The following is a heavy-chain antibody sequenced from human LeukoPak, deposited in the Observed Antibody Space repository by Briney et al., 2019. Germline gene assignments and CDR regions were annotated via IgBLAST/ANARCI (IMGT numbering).Heavy chain of an antibody. CDR1: VEFCSVCY. V-gene: IGHV4-34*01. J-gene: IGHJ4*02. CDR2: ISHSGTT. CDR3: ARGCPGY. Sequence: SETLSLTCAVYVEFCSVCYWTWIRQTPGKGLEWIGQISHSGTTSYNPSLKSRVTMSVDTSKNQFSLKLTSVTAADTAVYYCARGCPGYWGQGTLVTVSS.